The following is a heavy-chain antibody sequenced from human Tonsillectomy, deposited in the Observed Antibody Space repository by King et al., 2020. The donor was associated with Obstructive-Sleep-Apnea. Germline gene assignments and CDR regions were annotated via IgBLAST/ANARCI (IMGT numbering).Heavy chain of an antibody. J-gene: IGHJ4*02. D-gene: IGHD6-13*01. CDR2: ISSTGITI. V-gene: IGHV3-11*01. CDR1: GFSFSDYH. Sequence: QLVQSGGGLVKPGGSLRLSCAASGFSFSDYHMSWIRQAPGKGLEWVSFISSTGITIDYADSVKGRFTISRDNGKNSLYLQMNSLRAEDTAVYYCTRDGAAAAVIYWGQGTLVTVSS. CDR3: TRDGAAAAVIY.